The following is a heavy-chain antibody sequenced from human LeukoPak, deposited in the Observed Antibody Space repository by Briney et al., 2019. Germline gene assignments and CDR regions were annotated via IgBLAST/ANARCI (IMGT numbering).Heavy chain of an antibody. V-gene: IGHV4-59*01. J-gene: IGHJ4*02. CDR1: GGSISSYY. CDR3: ARAAKEGIAAAGDEV. Sequence: SETLSLTCTVSGGSISSYYWSWIRQPPGKGLEWIGYIYYSGSTNYNPSLKSRVAISVDTSKNQFSLKLSSVTAADTAVYYCARAAKEGIAAAGDEVWGQGTLVTVSS. D-gene: IGHD6-13*01. CDR2: IYYSGST.